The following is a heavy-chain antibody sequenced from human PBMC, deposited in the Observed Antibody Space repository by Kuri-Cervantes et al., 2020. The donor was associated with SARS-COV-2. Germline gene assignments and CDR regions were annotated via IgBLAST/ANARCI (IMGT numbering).Heavy chain of an antibody. CDR2: IYYSGST. J-gene: IGHJ6*03. CDR3: RYSGWSGPYYYMDV. CDR1: GGSISSSSYY. Sequence: GSLRLSCTVSGGSISSSSYYWGWIRQPPGKGLEWIGSIYYSGSTYYNPSLKSRVTISVDTSKNQFSLKLSSVTAADTAVYYCRYSGWSGPYYYMDVWGKGTTVTVSS. D-gene: IGHD3-3*01. V-gene: IGHV4-39*01.